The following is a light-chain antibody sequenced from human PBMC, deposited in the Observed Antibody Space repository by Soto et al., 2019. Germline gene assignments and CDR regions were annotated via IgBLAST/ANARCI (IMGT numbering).Light chain of an antibody. Sequence: EIVLTQSPGTLSLSPGDRATLSCRASQSVSSSYLAWYQQKPGPAPRLLIYGASSRATGSPDRFSGSGSGTDFTLPISRLEPEDFAVYYCQQYGSSPPYTFGQGTKLEIK. CDR3: QQYGSSPPYT. J-gene: IGKJ2*01. CDR1: QSVSSSY. CDR2: GAS. V-gene: IGKV3-20*01.